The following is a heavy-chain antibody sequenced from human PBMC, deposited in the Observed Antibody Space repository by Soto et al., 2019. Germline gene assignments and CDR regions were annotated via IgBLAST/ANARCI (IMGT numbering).Heavy chain of an antibody. V-gene: IGHV3-23*01. Sequence: EVQLLDSGGGLVQPGGSLRLSCAASGFTFTSYAMSWVRQAPAKGLEWVSSISRSGDNTYYADSVKGRFTISREDSKNTLYLQMNSLRAEETAVYYCAFSYHCNYWGKGTLVTVSS. D-gene: IGHD2-2*01. CDR1: GFTFTSYA. CDR3: AFSYHCNY. CDR2: ISRSGDNT. J-gene: IGHJ4*02.